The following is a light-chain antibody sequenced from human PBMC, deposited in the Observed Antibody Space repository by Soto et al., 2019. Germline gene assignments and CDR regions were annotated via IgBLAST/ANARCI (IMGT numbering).Light chain of an antibody. J-gene: IGKJ4*01. CDR1: QGIAND. CDR3: LQHNSYPLT. V-gene: IGKV1-17*01. Sequence: DIQMTQSRSSLSASVGDRVTFTCRAIQGIANDLAWYQQKPTRAPKRLIYAASSLQSGVPSRFSGSGAGTELTLTISSLQPEDFGTYYCLQHNSYPLTFGGGTTVEI. CDR2: AAS.